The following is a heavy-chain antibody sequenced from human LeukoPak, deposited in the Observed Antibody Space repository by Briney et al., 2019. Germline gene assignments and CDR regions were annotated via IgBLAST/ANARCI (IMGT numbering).Heavy chain of an antibody. CDR1: GFTFSSYW. D-gene: IGHD5-18*01. CDR2: IKQDGSEK. Sequence: GGSLRLSCAASGFTFSSYWMSWVRQAPGKGLEWVANIKQDGSEKYYVDSVKGRFTISRDNAKNSLYLQMNSLRAEDTAVYYCARDAAYGYDRFDYWGQGTQVTVSS. V-gene: IGHV3-7*01. J-gene: IGHJ4*02. CDR3: ARDAAYGYDRFDY.